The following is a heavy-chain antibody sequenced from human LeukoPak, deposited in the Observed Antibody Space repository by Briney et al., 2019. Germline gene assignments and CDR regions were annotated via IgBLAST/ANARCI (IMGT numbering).Heavy chain of an antibody. Sequence: SVKVSCKASGGTFSSYTISWVRQAPGQGLEWMGRIIPIPGIANYAQKFQGRVTITADKSTSTVCMELSSLRSEDTAVYYCARATVTTYGWFDPWGQGTLVTVSS. CDR2: IIPIPGIA. V-gene: IGHV1-69*02. J-gene: IGHJ5*02. CDR3: ARATVTTYGWFDP. D-gene: IGHD4-11*01. CDR1: GGTFSSYT.